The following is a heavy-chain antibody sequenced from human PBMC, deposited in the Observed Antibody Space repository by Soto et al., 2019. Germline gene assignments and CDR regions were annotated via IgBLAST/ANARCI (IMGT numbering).Heavy chain of an antibody. CDR2: INSDGSST. V-gene: IGHV3-74*01. CDR3: ARAIAAAGTGRFLDYYGMDV. J-gene: IGHJ6*02. Sequence: HPGGSLRLSCAASGFTFSSYWMHWVRQAPGKGLVWVSRINSDGSSTSYADSVKGRFTISRDNAKNTLYLQMNSLRAEDTAVYYCARAIAAAGTGRFLDYYGMDVWGQGTTVTVSS. D-gene: IGHD6-13*01. CDR1: GFTFSSYW.